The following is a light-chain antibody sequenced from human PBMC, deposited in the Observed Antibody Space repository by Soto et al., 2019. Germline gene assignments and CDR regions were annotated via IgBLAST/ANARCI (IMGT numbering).Light chain of an antibody. Sequence: QSVLTQPPSASGTPGQRVTISCSGSSSNIGSDYMYWYQQLPGTAPKLLIYTNNQRPSGVPDRFSGSKSGTSASLAISGLRSEDEADYWCAAWDARLSTWVFGGGTKLTVL. V-gene: IGLV1-47*02. CDR2: TNN. J-gene: IGLJ3*02. CDR1: SSNIGSDY. CDR3: AAWDARLSTWV.